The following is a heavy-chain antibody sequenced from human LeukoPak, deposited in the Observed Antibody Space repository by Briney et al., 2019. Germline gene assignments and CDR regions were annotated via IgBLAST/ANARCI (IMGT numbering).Heavy chain of an antibody. V-gene: IGHV4-59*12. Sequence: PSETLSLTCTVSGGSISSYYWSWIRQPPGRGLEWIGYIYYSGSTNHNPSLKSRVTISVDTSKNQFSLKLSSVTAADTAVYYCARASPGDDILTGYYHFDYWGQGTLVTVSS. CDR3: ARASPGDDILTGYYHFDY. J-gene: IGHJ4*02. CDR1: GGSISSYY. CDR2: IYYSGST. D-gene: IGHD3-9*01.